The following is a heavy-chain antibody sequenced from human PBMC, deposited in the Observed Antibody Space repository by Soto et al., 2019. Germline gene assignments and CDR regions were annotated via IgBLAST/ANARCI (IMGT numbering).Heavy chain of an antibody. V-gene: IGHV3-21*01. D-gene: IGHD2-8*01. J-gene: IGHJ4*02. Sequence: PGGSLRLSCAASGFTFSSYSMNWVRQAPGKGLEWVSSISSSSSYIYYADSVKGRFTISRDNAKNSLYLQMNSLRAEDTAVYYCARDRPVGVLMVYAFDYWGQGTLVTVSS. CDR3: ARDRPVGVLMVYAFDY. CDR1: GFTFSSYS. CDR2: ISSSSSYI.